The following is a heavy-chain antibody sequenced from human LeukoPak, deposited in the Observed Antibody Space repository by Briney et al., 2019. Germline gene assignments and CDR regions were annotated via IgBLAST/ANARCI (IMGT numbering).Heavy chain of an antibody. V-gene: IGHV3-30*02. Sequence: GGSLRLSCAASGFTFSDYGMHWVRQAPGKGLEWVALIRYDGSNEYYADSVKGRFTIPRDSSKSTLYLQMNSLRAEDTAVYYCAKELTVGTTSKNLDYWGQGTLVTVSS. D-gene: IGHD1-26*01. J-gene: IGHJ4*02. CDR2: IRYDGSNE. CDR1: GFTFSDYG. CDR3: AKELTVGTTSKNLDY.